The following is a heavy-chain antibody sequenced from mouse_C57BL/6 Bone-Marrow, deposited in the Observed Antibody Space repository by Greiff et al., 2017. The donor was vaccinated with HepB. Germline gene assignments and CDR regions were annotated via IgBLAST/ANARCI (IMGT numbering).Heavy chain of an antibody. CDR3: ARHGTVVDY. D-gene: IGHD1-1*01. V-gene: IGHV5-6*01. J-gene: IGHJ2*01. Sequence: EVKLVESGGDLVKPGGSLKLSCAASGFTFSSYGMSWVRQTPDKRLEWVATISSGGSYTYYPDSVKGRFTISRDNAKNTLYLQMSSLKSEDTAMYYCARHGTVVDYWGQGTTLTVSS. CDR1: GFTFSSYG. CDR2: ISSGGSYT.